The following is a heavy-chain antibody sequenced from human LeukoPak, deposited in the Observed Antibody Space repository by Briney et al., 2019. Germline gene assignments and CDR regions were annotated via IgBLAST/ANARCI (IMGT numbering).Heavy chain of an antibody. J-gene: IGHJ4*02. CDR1: GYTFTSYG. Sequence: ASVTVSCKASGYTFTSYGISWVRQAPGQGGEWMGWISAYNGNTNYAQKLQGRVTMTTDTSTSTAYMQLRSLRSDDTAVYYCARGGITMIVVGILDLFDYWGQGTLVTVSS. V-gene: IGHV1-18*01. CDR2: ISAYNGNT. D-gene: IGHD3-22*01. CDR3: ARGGITMIVVGILDLFDY.